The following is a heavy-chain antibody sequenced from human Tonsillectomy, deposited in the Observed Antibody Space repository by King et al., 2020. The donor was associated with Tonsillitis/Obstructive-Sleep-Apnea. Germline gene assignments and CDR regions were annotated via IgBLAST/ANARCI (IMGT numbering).Heavy chain of an antibody. J-gene: IGHJ4*01. Sequence: DVQLVESGAEVKKPGESLKISCKGSGYNFANSWIAWVRQTPGKGLEWMAIIYPGDSDIKYSPSFQGQVSIPADKSLSTAYLQWSSLKASDTAMYYCARGPYSGTYFDYWGHGTLVTVSS. D-gene: IGHD1-26*01. V-gene: IGHV5-51*01. CDR3: ARGPYSGTYFDY. CDR2: IYPGDSDI. CDR1: GYNFANSW.